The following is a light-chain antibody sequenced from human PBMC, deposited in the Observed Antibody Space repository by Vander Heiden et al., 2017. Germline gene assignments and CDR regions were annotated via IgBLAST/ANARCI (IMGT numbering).Light chain of an antibody. CDR1: STNIGSNT. Sequence: QSVLTQPPPASRTPGPRLTISCSGSSTNIGSNTGNWYQQLPVTAPKLLIYSNNQRPPGVADRFSGSKSGASASLAISGLQSEDEDDYYCAAWDDSLNGWVFGGGTKLTVL. CDR3: AAWDDSLNGWV. CDR2: SNN. V-gene: IGLV1-44*01. J-gene: IGLJ3*02.